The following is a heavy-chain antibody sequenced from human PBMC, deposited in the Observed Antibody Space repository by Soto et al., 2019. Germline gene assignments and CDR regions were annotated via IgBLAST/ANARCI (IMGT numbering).Heavy chain of an antibody. CDR2: INPSGGST. J-gene: IGHJ4*02. D-gene: IGHD6-19*01. Sequence: QVQLVQSGAEVKKPGASGKVSCKASGYTFTTYQMHWVRQAPGQGLEWMGTINPSGGSTSYAQRFQGRVTMTRDTSTSTVYVELSSLRSEDTALYYCARGDSSGWYFDYWGQGTLGTVSS. CDR3: ARGDSSGWYFDY. V-gene: IGHV1-46*01. CDR1: GYTFTTYQ.